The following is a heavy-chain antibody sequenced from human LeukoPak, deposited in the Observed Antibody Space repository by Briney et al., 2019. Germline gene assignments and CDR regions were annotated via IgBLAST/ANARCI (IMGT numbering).Heavy chain of an antibody. Sequence: SQTLSLTCTVSGGSISSYYWSWIRQPPGKGLEWIGYIYYSASTNYNPSLKSRVTISVDTSKNQFSLKLSSVTAADTAVYYCARDPGPIVDYSNYYPNLWYFDLWGRGTLITVSS. J-gene: IGHJ2*01. CDR2: IYYSAST. CDR1: GGSISSYY. CDR3: ARDPGPIVDYSNYYPNLWYFDL. V-gene: IGHV4-59*01. D-gene: IGHD4-11*01.